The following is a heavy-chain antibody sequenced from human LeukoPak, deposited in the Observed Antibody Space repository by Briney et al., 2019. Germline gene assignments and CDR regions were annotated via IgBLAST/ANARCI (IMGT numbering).Heavy chain of an antibody. J-gene: IGHJ4*02. D-gene: IGHD4-17*01. V-gene: IGHV3-9*01. CDR2: ISWNSGSI. CDR3: AKDMYGDYDYFDY. CDR1: GFTFDDYA. Sequence: PGGSLRLSCAASGFTFDDYAMHWVRQAPGKGLEWVSGISWNSGSIGYADSVKGRFTISRDNAKNSLYLQMNSLRAEDTALYYCAKDMYGDYDYFDYWGRGTLVTVSS.